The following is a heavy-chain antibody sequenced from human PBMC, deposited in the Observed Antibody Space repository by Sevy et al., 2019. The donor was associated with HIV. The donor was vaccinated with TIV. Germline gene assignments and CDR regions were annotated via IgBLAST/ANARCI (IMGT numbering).Heavy chain of an antibody. J-gene: IGHJ4*02. Sequence: SETLSLTCTVSGVSISSGDYYWSWLRQPPGKGLEWIGYFHYSGITYHNPSLKSRVAISADTSKNQFSLKRSSVTAADTAVYYCARDRISLLRGLDFWGRGTLVTVSS. CDR1: GVSISSGDYY. V-gene: IGHV4-30-4*01. CDR2: FHYSGIT. D-gene: IGHD3-10*01. CDR3: ARDRISLLRGLDF.